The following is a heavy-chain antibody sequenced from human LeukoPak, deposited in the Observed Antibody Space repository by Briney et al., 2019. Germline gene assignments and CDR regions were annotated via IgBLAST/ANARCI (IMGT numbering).Heavy chain of an antibody. J-gene: IGHJ4*02. Sequence: SGGSLRLSCAVSGFPFSCFEINWVRQAPGKGLEWVSNIASSGRTRYYADSVKGRFSISRDNAKNSLYLQMNTLIVEDTGVYYCALLAVASDFDYWGQGALVTVSS. CDR3: ALLAVASDFDY. V-gene: IGHV3-48*03. CDR1: GFPFSCFE. D-gene: IGHD6-19*01. CDR2: IASSGRTR.